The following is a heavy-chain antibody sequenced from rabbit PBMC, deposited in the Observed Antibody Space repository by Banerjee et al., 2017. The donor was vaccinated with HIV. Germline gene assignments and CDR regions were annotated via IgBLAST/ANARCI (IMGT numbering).Heavy chain of an antibody. Sequence: QSLEESGGDLVKPGASLTLTCKASGFSFSSGYDMCWVRQAPGKGLEWIARIHTGSGTTNYVSWAKGRFTISKTSSTTVTLRMTSLTAADTATYFCARYVNYGAYGYAASLWGPGTLVTVS. CDR2: IHTGSGTT. D-gene: IGHD6-1*01. CDR1: GFSFSSGYD. J-gene: IGHJ4*01. CDR3: ARYVNYGAYGYAASL. V-gene: IGHV1S40*01.